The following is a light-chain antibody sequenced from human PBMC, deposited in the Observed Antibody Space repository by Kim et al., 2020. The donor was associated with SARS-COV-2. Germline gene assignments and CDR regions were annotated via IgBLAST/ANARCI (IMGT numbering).Light chain of an antibody. CDR1: QIVDTY. V-gene: IGKV3-11*01. CDR3: QQRRVWYS. J-gene: IGKJ2*01. CDR2: EAS. Sequence: EIVLTQSPAILSLSPGERATLSCRASQIVDTYLAWYQNKPGQAPRLLISEASKRATGTPARFIGGGSGTDFTLTITCLEPEDFAVYYCQQRRVWYSFGQGTKLEI.